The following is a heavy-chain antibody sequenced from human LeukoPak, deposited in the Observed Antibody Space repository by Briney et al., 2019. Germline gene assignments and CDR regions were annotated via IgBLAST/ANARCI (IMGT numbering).Heavy chain of an antibody. Sequence: GGSLRLSCAASGFTFSSYAMNWVRQAPGKGLEWVSGVSARDGSTYYADSVKGRFTISRDNSKDTLYLQMNTLRAEDTAVYYCANTDYYDSSGYLREYYFAYWGQGTLVTVSS. J-gene: IGHJ4*02. D-gene: IGHD3-22*01. CDR2: VSARDGST. CDR3: ANTDYYDSSGYLREYYFAY. V-gene: IGHV3-23*01. CDR1: GFTFSSYA.